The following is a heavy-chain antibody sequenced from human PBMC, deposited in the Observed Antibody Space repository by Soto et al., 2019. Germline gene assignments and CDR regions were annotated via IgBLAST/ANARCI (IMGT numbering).Heavy chain of an antibody. CDR1: GFTFSNYA. CDR3: VRDDRWAFDF. D-gene: IGHD3-22*01. V-gene: IGHV3-48*02. Sequence: GGSLRLSCAASGFTFSNYAMNWVRQAPGKGLEWVSYISIGSGSIFYADPVKGRFTISRDDAKNSLYLQMNTLRDEDTAVYYCVRDDRWAFDFWGQGTMVTVSS. J-gene: IGHJ3*01. CDR2: ISIGSGSI.